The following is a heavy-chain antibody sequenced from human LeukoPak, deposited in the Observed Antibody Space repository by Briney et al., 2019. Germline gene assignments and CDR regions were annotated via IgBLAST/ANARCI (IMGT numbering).Heavy chain of an antibody. V-gene: IGHV3-21*03. CDR3: ARDRLCLGELSN. CDR2: ISSSSSYI. Sequence: GGSLRLSCAASGFTFSSYSMNWVRQAPGKGLEWVSSISSSSSYIYYADSVKGRFTISRDNAKNSLYLQMNSLRAEDTAVYYCARDRLCLGELSNWGQGTLVTVSS. J-gene: IGHJ4*02. CDR1: GFTFSSYS. D-gene: IGHD3-16*02.